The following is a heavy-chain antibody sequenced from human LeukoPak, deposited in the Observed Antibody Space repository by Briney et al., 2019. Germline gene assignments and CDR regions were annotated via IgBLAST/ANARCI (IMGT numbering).Heavy chain of an antibody. J-gene: IGHJ4*02. D-gene: IGHD3-22*01. CDR2: IRYDGSNK. CDR3: AKDRLGRSGGYYWDY. CDR1: GFTFSSYG. Sequence: PGGSLRLSCAASGFTFSSYGMHWVRQAPGKGLEWVAFIRYDGSNKYYADSVKGRFTISRDNSKNTLYLQMNSLRAEDTAVYYCAKDRLGRSGGYYWDYWGQGTLVTVSS. V-gene: IGHV3-30*02.